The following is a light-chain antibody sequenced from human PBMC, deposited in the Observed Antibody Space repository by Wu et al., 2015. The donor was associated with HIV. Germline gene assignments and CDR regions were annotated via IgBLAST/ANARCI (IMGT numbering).Light chain of an antibody. CDR1: QSISRY. J-gene: IGKJ1*01. CDR2: AAF. V-gene: IGKV1-39*01. CDR3: QQTYSTPGT. Sequence: DLQMTQSPSSLSASVGDRVTVTCRASQSISRYLNWYQQKPGKAPKLLIYAAFSLQSGVPSRFSGSGSGTDFTLTISSLQREDFATYYCQQTYSTPGTFGQGTKVEIK.